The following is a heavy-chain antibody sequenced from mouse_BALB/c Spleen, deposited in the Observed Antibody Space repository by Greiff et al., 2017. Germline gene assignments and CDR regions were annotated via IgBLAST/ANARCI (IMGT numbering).Heavy chain of an antibody. Sequence: EVKLVESGGGLVQPGGSLKLSCAASGFTFSSYGMSWVRQTPDKRLELVATINSNGGSTYYPDSVKGRFTISRDNAKNTLYLQMSSLKSEDTAMYYCARDRRGYGGDYFDYWGQGTTLTVSS. CDR3: ARDRRGYGGDYFDY. J-gene: IGHJ2*01. V-gene: IGHV5-6-3*01. CDR2: INSNGGST. D-gene: IGHD3-1*01. CDR1: GFTFSSYG.